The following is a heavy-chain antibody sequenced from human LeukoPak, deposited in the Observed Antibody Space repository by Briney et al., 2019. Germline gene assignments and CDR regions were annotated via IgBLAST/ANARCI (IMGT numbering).Heavy chain of an antibody. V-gene: IGHV3-23*01. D-gene: IGHD2-2*01. CDR2: ITGSGGTT. CDR3: AKDREVSAARVYDY. Sequence: GGSLRLSCAASGFTFSNYVLIWVRQAPGRGVEWVSAITGSGGTTSYADSVKGRFTISRDNSRNTLYLQMNSLRAEDAAVYYCAKDREVSAARVYDYWGQGTLVTVSS. J-gene: IGHJ4*02. CDR1: GFTFSNYV.